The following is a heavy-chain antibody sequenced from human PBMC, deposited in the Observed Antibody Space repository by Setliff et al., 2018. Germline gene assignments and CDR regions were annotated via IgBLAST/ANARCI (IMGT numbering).Heavy chain of an antibody. CDR3: ARTIYGDCPVD. CDR1: GGSFTTYY. J-gene: IGHJ4*02. V-gene: IGHV4-4*09. Sequence: SETLSLTCTVSGGSFTTYYWSWIRQSPGKGLEWIGEIDPSGNTNYSPSLKSRVTISGDTSKNQFSLKLTSVTAADTAVYYCARTIYGDCPVDWGQGTLV. CDR2: IDPSGNT. D-gene: IGHD4-17*01.